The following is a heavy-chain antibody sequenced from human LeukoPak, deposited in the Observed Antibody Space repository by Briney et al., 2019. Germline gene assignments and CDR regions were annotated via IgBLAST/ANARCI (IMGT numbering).Heavy chain of an antibody. Sequence: GASVKVSCKASGYSFTGNYIHWVRQAPGQGLEWMGWISPNSGGTDYAQKFQGRVTMTRDTSISTAYMELRGLRPDDTGVYYCARVKNYYDSSGYLYYFDYWGQGTLVTVSS. J-gene: IGHJ4*02. CDR3: ARVKNYYDSSGYLYYFDY. CDR1: GYSFTGNY. V-gene: IGHV1-2*02. D-gene: IGHD3-22*01. CDR2: ISPNSGGT.